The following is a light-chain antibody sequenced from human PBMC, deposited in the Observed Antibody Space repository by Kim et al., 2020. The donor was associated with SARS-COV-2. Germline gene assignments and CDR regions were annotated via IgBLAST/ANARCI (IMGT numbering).Light chain of an antibody. CDR3: QSYDSSNVV. CDR2: EDN. V-gene: IGLV6-57*04. CDR1: SGSIASNY. J-gene: IGLJ2*01. Sequence: LTQPHSVSESPGKTVTISCTRSSGSIASNYVQWYQQRPGSAPTTVIYEDNQRPSGVPDRFSGSIDSSSNSASLTISGLKTEDVADYYCQSYDSSNVVFGGGTQLTVL.